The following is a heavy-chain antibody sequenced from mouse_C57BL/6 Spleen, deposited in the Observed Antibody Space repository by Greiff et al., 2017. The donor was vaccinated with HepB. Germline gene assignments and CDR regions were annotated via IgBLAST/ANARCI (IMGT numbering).Heavy chain of an antibody. D-gene: IGHD4-1*01. CDR2: INPSSGYT. J-gene: IGHJ2*01. CDR3: ARNWDEALAY. V-gene: IGHV1-7*01. CDR1: GYTFTSYW. Sequence: VQLQQSGAELAKPGASVKLSCKASGYTFTSYWMHWVKQRPGQGLEWIGYINPSSGYTKYNQKFKDKATLTADKSSNTAYMQLSSLTYEDSAVYYCARNWDEALAYWGQGTTLTVSS.